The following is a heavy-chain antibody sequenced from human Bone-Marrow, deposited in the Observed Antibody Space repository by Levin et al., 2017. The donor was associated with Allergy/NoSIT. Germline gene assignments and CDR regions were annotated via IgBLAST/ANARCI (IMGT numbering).Heavy chain of an antibody. V-gene: IGHV3-11*03. CDR2: ISSSGDYT. CDR1: GFAFSDSY. J-gene: IGHJ4*02. D-gene: IGHD4-17*01. CDR3: ARPSYYGDYYFDY. Sequence: PGGSLRLSCAASGFAFSDSYMSWIRQAPGRGLQWLGYISSSGDYTNYADSVKGQFTISRDNAKNLLYLHLNSLGAEDTAVYFCARPSYYGDYYFDYWGQGTLVTVSS.